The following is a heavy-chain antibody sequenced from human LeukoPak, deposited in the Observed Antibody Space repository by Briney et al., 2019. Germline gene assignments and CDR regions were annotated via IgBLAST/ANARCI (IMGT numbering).Heavy chain of an antibody. V-gene: IGHV1-18*01. D-gene: IGHD5-12*01. J-gene: IGHJ4*02. CDR3: ARGKSVATAPRHPFDY. CDR2: ISGYNYNT. Sequence: GASVKVSCKASGYSFTSYGISWVRQAPGQGLEWMGWISGYNYNTNYAQKFRGRVTMTTDTSTNTADMELRSLRSDDTAVYYCARGKSVATAPRHPFDYWGQGTLVTVSS. CDR1: GYSFTSYG.